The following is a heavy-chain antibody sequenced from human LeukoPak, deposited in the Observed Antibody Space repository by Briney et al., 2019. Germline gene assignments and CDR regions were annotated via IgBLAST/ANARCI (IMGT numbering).Heavy chain of an antibody. D-gene: IGHD1-26*01. V-gene: IGHV3-21*04. CDR1: AFSLNAYN. CDR2: ISYTGTYI. Sequence: GGSLRLSCAASAFSLNAYNMNWVRQAPGKGLEWVSSISYTGTYIYYADSVKGRFTISRDNAQNSLYLHMNSLRAEDTAIYYCVRDRGTYRPIDYWGQGTLVTVSS. J-gene: IGHJ4*02. CDR3: VRDRGTYRPIDY.